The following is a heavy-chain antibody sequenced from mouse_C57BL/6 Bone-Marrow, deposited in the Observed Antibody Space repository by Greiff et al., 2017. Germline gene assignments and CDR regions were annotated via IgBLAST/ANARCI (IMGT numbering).Heavy chain of an antibody. Sequence: QVHVKQSGAELARPGASVKLSCKASGYTFTSYGISWVKQRTGQGLEWIGEIYPRSGNTYYNEKFKGKATLTADKSSSTAYMELRSLTSEDSAVYFCAIYYDYDGVYFDYWGQGTTLTVSS. J-gene: IGHJ2*01. D-gene: IGHD2-4*01. CDR3: AIYYDYDGVYFDY. V-gene: IGHV1-81*01. CDR2: IYPRSGNT. CDR1: GYTFTSYG.